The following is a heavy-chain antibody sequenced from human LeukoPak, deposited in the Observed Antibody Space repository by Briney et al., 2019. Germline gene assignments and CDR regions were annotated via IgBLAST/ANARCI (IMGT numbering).Heavy chain of an antibody. Sequence: GGSLRLSCAASGFTFSSYSMNWVRQAPGKGLEWVSSISSSSSYIYYADPVKGRFTISRDNAKNSLYLQMNSLRAEDTAVYYCARVGGDSGSYPGVDYWGQGTLVTVSS. D-gene: IGHD1-26*01. CDR3: ARVGGDSGSYPGVDY. CDR2: ISSSSSYI. J-gene: IGHJ4*02. V-gene: IGHV3-21*01. CDR1: GFTFSSYS.